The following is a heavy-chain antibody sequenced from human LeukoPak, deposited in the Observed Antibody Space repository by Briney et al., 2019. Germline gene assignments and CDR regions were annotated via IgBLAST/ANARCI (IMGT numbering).Heavy chain of an antibody. Sequence: SSETLSLTCAVSGGSISSRNWWSWVRQPPGKGPEWIGEIHHSGESNYNPSLKSRVTLSIDKSTNQFSLKLSSVTAADTAIYYCARDSPAYCSGNNCYNWYFDLWGRGILITVSS. CDR3: ARDSPAYCSGNNCYNWYFDL. D-gene: IGHD2-15*01. CDR1: GGSISSRNW. CDR2: IHHSGES. V-gene: IGHV4-4*02. J-gene: IGHJ2*01.